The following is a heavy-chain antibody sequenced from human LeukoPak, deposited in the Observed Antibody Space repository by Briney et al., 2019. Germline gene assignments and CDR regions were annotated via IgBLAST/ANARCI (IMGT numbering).Heavy chain of an antibody. Sequence: PGGSLRLSCAASGFTFSRYWMSWVRQAPGKGLEWVANIKPDGSEKYYVDSVKGRFTISRDNAKNSLYLQMNSLRAEDTAVYYCAKHNTEAFDIWGQGTMVTVSS. CDR2: IKPDGSEK. CDR3: AKHNTEAFDI. CDR1: GFTFSRYW. V-gene: IGHV3-7*05. J-gene: IGHJ3*02. D-gene: IGHD1-14*01.